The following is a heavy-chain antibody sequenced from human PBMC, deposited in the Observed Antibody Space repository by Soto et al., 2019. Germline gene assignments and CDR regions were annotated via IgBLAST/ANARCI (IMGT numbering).Heavy chain of an antibody. CDR3: ARLHPYSGYFDY. CDR1: GFTFSSYD. V-gene: IGHV3-13*01. CDR2: IGTAGDT. D-gene: IGHD5-12*01. J-gene: IGHJ4*02. Sequence: EVQLVESGGGLVQPGGSLRLSCAASGFTFSSYDMQWVRQATGKGLEWVSAIGTAGDTYYPGSVKGRFTISRENAKNSLYLQMNSLRAEDTAVYYCARLHPYSGYFDYWGQGTLVTVSS.